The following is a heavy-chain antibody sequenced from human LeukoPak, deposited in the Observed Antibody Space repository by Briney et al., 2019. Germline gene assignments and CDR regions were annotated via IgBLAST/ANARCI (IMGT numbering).Heavy chain of an antibody. D-gene: IGHD4-17*01. J-gene: IGHJ4*02. CDR2: IYYSGST. V-gene: IGHV4-39*01. CDR3: ARRVATVTGFCDY. Sequence: SETLSLTCTVSGGSISSSSYYWGWIRQPPGKGLEWIGSIYYSGSTYYNPSLKSRVTISVDTAKNQFSLKLSSVTAAATAVYYCARRVATVTGFCDYWGQGTLVTVSS. CDR1: GGSISSSSYY.